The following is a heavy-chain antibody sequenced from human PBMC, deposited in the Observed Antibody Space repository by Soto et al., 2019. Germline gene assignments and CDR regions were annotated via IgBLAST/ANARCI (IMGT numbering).Heavy chain of an antibody. J-gene: IGHJ6*03. Sequence: GGSLRLSCAASGFTFSSYSMNWVRQAPGKGLEWVSYISSSSSTIYYADSVKGRFTISRDNAKNSLYLQMNSLRAEDTAVYYCARRGTGYYYYYMDVWGKGTTVTVSS. CDR2: ISSSSSTI. V-gene: IGHV3-48*01. CDR1: GFTFSSYS. CDR3: ARRGTGYYYYYMDV. D-gene: IGHD1-1*01.